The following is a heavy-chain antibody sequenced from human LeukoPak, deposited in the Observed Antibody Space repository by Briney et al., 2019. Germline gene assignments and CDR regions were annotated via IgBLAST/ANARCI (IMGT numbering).Heavy chain of an antibody. CDR3: ARGILTGQYYYYGMDV. CDR2: IWYDGSNK. Sequence: GGSLRLSCAVSGFTFSSYGMHWVRQAPGKGLEWVAVIWYDGSNKYYADSVKGRFTISRDNSKNTLYLQMDSLRAEDTAVYYCARGILTGQYYYYGMDVWGQGTTVTVSS. CDR1: GFTFSSYG. D-gene: IGHD3-9*01. J-gene: IGHJ6*02. V-gene: IGHV3-33*01.